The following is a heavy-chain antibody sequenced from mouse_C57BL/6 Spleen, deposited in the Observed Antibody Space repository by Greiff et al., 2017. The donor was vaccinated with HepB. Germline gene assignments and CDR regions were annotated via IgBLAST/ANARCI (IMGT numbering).Heavy chain of an antibody. CDR2: IYPGDGDT. CDR1: GYAFSSSW. V-gene: IGHV1-82*01. Sequence: QVQLKQSGPELVKPGASVKISCKASGYAFSSSWMNWVKQRPGKGLEWIGRIYPGDGDTNYNGKFKGKATLTADKSSSTAYMQLSSLTSEDSAVYFCARVAQRYAIDYWGQGTSVTVSS. D-gene: IGHD1-3*01. CDR3: ARVAQRYAIDY. J-gene: IGHJ4*01.